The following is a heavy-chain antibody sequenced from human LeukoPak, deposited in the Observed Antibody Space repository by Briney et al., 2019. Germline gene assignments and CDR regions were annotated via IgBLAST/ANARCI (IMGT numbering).Heavy chain of an antibody. Sequence: SETLSPTCTVSGGSISSGGYYWSWIRQHPGKGLEWIGYIYYSGSTYYNPSLKSRVTISVDTSKNQFSLKLSSVTAADTAVYYCARDRAAAGYNWFDPWGQGTLVTVSS. D-gene: IGHD6-13*01. V-gene: IGHV4-31*03. CDR3: ARDRAAAGYNWFDP. CDR1: GGSISSGGYY. J-gene: IGHJ5*02. CDR2: IYYSGST.